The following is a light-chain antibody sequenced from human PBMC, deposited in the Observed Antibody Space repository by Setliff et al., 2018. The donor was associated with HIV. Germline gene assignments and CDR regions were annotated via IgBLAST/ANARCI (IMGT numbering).Light chain of an antibody. V-gene: IGLV2-23*01. Sequence: LTQPASVSGSPGQSITTACTGTSSDVGSFNLVSWYQQHPGKAPKLMIYEGSKRPSGVSNRFSGSKSGNTASLTISGLQAEDEADYYCCSYAGSTTFYVFGTGTKVTVL. CDR1: SSDVGSFNL. CDR3: CSYAGSTTFYV. CDR2: EGS. J-gene: IGLJ1*01.